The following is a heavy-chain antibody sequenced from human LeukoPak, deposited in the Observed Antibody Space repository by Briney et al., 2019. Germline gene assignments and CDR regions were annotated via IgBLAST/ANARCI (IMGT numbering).Heavy chain of an antibody. V-gene: IGHV4-34*01. J-gene: IGHJ4*02. D-gene: IGHD1-14*01. Sequence: SETLSLTCAVYGGSFSGYYWSWIRQPPGKGLEWIGEINHSGSTNYNPSLKSRVIISVDTSKNQFSLKLSSVTAADTAVYYCASSQSNRDYYWGQGTLVTVSS. CDR2: INHSGST. CDR1: GGSFSGYY. CDR3: ASSQSNRDYY.